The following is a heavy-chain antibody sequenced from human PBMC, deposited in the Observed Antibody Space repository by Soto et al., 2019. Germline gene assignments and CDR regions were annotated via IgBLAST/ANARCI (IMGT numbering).Heavy chain of an antibody. Sequence: PSETLSLTCTVSGGSISSYYWSWIRQPPGKGLEWIGYIYYSGSTNYNPSLKSRVTISVDTSKNQFSLKLSSVTAADTAVYYCARDRVATIMGGGTYFDYWGQGTLVTV. J-gene: IGHJ4*02. CDR3: ARDRVATIMGGGTYFDY. V-gene: IGHV4-59*01. D-gene: IGHD5-12*01. CDR2: IYYSGST. CDR1: GGSISSYY.